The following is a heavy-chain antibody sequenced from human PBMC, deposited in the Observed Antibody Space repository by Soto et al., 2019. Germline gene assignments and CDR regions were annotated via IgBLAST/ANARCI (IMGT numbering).Heavy chain of an antibody. Sequence: ASVKVSCKASGGTFSSYTISWVRQAPGQGLEWMGRIIPILGIANYAQKFQGRVTITADKSTSTAYMELSSLRSEDTAVYYCARVQATNCRGGSCYSVGAFDIGGKGTMVTVS. J-gene: IGHJ3*02. CDR1: GGTFSSYT. CDR3: ARVQATNCRGGSCYSVGAFDI. D-gene: IGHD2-15*01. CDR2: IIPILGIA. V-gene: IGHV1-69*02.